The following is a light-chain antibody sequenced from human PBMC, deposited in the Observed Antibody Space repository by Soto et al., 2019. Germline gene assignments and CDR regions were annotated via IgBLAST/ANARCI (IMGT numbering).Light chain of an antibody. CDR2: DVS. J-gene: IGLJ2*01. Sequence: QSALTQPASVSGSPGQSITMSCTGTSSDVGGYKNVSWYQQHPGKAPKLIIYDVSIRPSGVSTRFSGSKSGTTASLTISGLQPEDEADYYCGSYTSSNPLGVFGGGTKLTVL. CDR1: SSDVGGYKN. V-gene: IGLV2-14*01. CDR3: GSYTSSNPLGV.